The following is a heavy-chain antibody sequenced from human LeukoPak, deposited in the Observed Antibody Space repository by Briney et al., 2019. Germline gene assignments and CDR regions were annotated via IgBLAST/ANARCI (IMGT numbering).Heavy chain of an antibody. J-gene: IGHJ3*01. CDR1: GYTFTGYY. V-gene: IGHV1-2*02. Sequence: GASVKVSCKASGYTFTGYYMHWVRQAPGQGLEWMGWINPNTGGTNYAQKFQGRVTMTRDTSISTAYMELTNLRSDDTAVYYCARPANLYYSADASALWGQGTLVTVSS. CDR3: ARPANLYYSADASAL. CDR2: INPNTGGT. D-gene: IGHD2/OR15-2a*01.